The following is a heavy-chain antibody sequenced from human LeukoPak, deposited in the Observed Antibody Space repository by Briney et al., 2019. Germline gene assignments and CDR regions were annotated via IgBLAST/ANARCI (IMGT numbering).Heavy chain of an antibody. V-gene: IGHV3-30*02. CDR1: GFTFSSYG. CDR2: IRYDGSNK. J-gene: IGHJ5*02. CDR3: ANPFPGIVPNWFDP. D-gene: IGHD2-2*01. Sequence: GGSLRLSCAASGFTFSSYGMHWVRQAPSKGLEWVAFIRYDGSNKYYADSVKGRFTISRDNSKNTLYLQMNSLRAEDTAVYYCANPFPGIVPNWFDPWGQGTLVTVSS.